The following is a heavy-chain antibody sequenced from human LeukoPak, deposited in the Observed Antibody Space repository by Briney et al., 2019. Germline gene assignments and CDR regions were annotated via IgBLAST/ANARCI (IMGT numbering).Heavy chain of an antibody. V-gene: IGHV3-66*01. D-gene: IGHD2-15*01. Sequence: GGSLRLSCAASGFSVSGNYMSWVRQAPGRGLEWVSVLYSGGYTHYADSVKGRFTISRGNSKNTLYLQMYSLRAEDTAVYYCARWSCSTGSCGERVQYNWFDSWGQGTLVTVSS. CDR3: ARWSCSTGSCGERVQYNWFDS. CDR2: LYSGGYT. CDR1: GFSVSGNY. J-gene: IGHJ5*01.